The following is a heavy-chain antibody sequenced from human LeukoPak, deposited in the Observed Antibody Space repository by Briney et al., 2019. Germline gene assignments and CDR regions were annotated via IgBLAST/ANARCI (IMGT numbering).Heavy chain of an antibody. V-gene: IGHV3-30*02. Sequence: GGSLRLSCAASGFTFSSYGMHWVRQAPGKGLEWVAFIRYDGSNKYYADSVKGRFTISRDNSKNTLYLQMNSLRAEDTAVYYCATPPNTAMVMGDYWGQGTLVTVSS. D-gene: IGHD5-18*01. CDR3: ATPPNTAMVMGDY. J-gene: IGHJ4*02. CDR1: GFTFSSYG. CDR2: IRYDGSNK.